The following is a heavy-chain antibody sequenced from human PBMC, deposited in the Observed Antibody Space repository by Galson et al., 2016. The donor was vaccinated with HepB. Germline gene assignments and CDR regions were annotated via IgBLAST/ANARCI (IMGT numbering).Heavy chain of an antibody. J-gene: IGHJ4*02. CDR3: VISVQLGRGFVT. CDR2: TYYRTEWRY. CDR1: GDSVSNNIDG. V-gene: IGHV6-1*01. D-gene: IGHD2-2*01. Sequence: CAISGDSVSNNIDGWNWIRQSPSRGLEWLGRTYYRTEWRYDYATSLLSRISINPDTSKNQFSLHLNFVTPEDTGVYYCVISVQLGRGFVTWGQGTLVTVSS.